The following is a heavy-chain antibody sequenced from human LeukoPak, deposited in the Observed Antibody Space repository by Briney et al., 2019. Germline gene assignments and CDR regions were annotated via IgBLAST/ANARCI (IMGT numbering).Heavy chain of an antibody. CDR2: VRYDGTKK. V-gene: IGHV3-30*02. CDR3: AKDHGEILTMPYYYYYMDV. D-gene: IGHD3-9*01. Sequence: PGGSLKLSCAASGFTFSSYGMHWVRQAPGKGLEWVTFVRYDGTKKYYTDSVKGRFTISRDNSKNTLYPQMNSLRAEDTAVYYCAKDHGEILTMPYYYYYMDVWGKGTTVTVSS. J-gene: IGHJ6*03. CDR1: GFTFSSYG.